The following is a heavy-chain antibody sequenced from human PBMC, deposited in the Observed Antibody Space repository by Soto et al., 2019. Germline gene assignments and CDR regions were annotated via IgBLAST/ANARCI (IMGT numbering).Heavy chain of an antibody. V-gene: IGHV3-30*18. CDR1: GFTFSSYG. CDR3: AKEKTVWGSYRWIRGARYFDY. J-gene: IGHJ4*02. CDR2: ISYDGSNK. D-gene: IGHD3-16*02. Sequence: QVQLVESGGGVVQPGRSLRLSCAASGFTFSSYGMHWVRQAPGKGLEWVAVISYDGSNKYYADSVKGRFTISRDNSKNTLYLQMNSLRAEDTAVYYCAKEKTVWGSYRWIRGARYFDYWGQGTLVTVSS.